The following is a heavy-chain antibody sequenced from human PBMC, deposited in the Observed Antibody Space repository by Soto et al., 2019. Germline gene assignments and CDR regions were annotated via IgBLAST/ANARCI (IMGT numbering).Heavy chain of an antibody. CDR3: LEPGAYCTR. V-gene: IGHV3-23*01. D-gene: IGHD1-1*01. CDR1: GFTFSGYG. Sequence: PGGSLRLSCAASGFTFSGYGMSWVRQAPGKGLEWVSSISASGDSTYYADFVKGRFTISRDTSKNTLFLQLNILGLDDTAVYFCLEPGAYCTRWGQGTLVTVSS. J-gene: IGHJ4*02. CDR2: ISASGDST.